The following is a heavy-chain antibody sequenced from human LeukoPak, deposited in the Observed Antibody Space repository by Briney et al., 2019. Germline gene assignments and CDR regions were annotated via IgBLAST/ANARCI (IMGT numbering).Heavy chain of an antibody. J-gene: IGHJ3*02. Sequence: GGSLRLSCGASEVTVSNNYMSWVRQAPGKGLQWVSVIYPGGNIYYADSVRGRFIISRDNSKNTLSLQMNSLTADDTAVYYCVRGPRYYDDSGFHYGVFDIWGQGTLVTVSS. CDR2: IYPGGNI. CDR1: EVTVSNNY. V-gene: IGHV3-53*01. CDR3: VRGPRYYDDSGFHYGVFDI. D-gene: IGHD3-22*01.